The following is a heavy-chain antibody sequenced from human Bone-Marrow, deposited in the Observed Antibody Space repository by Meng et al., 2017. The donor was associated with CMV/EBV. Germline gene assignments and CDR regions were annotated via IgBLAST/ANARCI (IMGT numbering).Heavy chain of an antibody. Sequence: SETLSLTCAVYVESLSAYSWSWIRQPPGKGLEYIGEINHSGSTNYNPSLKSRLTMSIDTSKNQFSLKPTSVTAADTAVYYCARDQGVLWGQGTRVTVSS. D-gene: IGHD2-8*01. V-gene: IGHV4-34*01. CDR1: VESLSAYS. CDR2: INHSGST. CDR3: ARDQGVL. J-gene: IGHJ4*02.